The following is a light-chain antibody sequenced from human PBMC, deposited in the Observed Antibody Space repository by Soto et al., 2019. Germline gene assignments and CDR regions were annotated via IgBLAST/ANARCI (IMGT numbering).Light chain of an antibody. CDR3: QQYNTYST. CDR1: QGISSY. CDR2: AAS. V-gene: IGKV1-9*01. J-gene: IGKJ5*01. Sequence: IQLTHSPSSLSASVGDRVTITCRASQGISSYLAWYQQKPGKAPKLLIYAASTLQSGVPSRFSGSGSGTEFTLTISSLQPDDFATYYCQQYNTYSTFGQGTRLEIK.